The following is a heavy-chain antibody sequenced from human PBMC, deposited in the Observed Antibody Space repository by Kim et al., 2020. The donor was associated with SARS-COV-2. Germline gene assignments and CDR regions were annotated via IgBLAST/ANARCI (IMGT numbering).Heavy chain of an antibody. D-gene: IGHD1-26*01. J-gene: IGHJ4*02. CDR3: ARVANSGSFSFDY. CDR1: GGSISSGSYY. V-gene: IGHV4-61*02. CDR2: IYTSVST. Sequence: SETLSLTCTVSGGSISSGSYYWTWIRQPAGKGLEWIGRIYTSVSTNYNPSLKSRVTISVDTSKNQFSLKLSSVTAADTAVYYCARVANSGSFSFDYWGQGTLVTVSS.